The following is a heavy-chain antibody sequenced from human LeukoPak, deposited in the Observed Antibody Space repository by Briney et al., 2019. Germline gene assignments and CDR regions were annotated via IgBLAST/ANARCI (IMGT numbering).Heavy chain of an antibody. CDR2: IYYSGST. V-gene: IGHV4-30-4*08. Sequence: PAETLSLTCTVSGGSISSGDYYWSWIRQPPGKGLEWIGYIYYSGSTYYNPSLKSRVTISVDTSKNQFSLKLSSVTAADTAVYYCARGPSDIVVVPAAIPFDPWGQGTLVTVSS. CDR3: ARGPSDIVVVPAAIPFDP. D-gene: IGHD2-2*01. J-gene: IGHJ5*02. CDR1: GGSISSGDYY.